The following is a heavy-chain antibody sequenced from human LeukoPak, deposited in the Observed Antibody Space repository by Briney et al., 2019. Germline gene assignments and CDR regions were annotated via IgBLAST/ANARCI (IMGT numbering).Heavy chain of an antibody. CDR1: GFTFSSYA. V-gene: IGHV3-23*01. CDR3: AKQGADYGDYPFDY. J-gene: IGHJ4*02. D-gene: IGHD4-17*01. CDR2: ISGSGGTT. Sequence: PGGSLRLSCAASGFTFSSYAMSWVRQAPGKGLEWVSSISGSGGTTYSAASVKGRFTISRDNSKNTVYLQMNSLRADDTAVYYCAKQGADYGDYPFDYWGQGTLVTVSS.